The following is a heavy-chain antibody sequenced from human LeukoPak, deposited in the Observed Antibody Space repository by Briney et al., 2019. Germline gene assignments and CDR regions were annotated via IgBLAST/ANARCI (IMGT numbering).Heavy chain of an antibody. CDR3: TRETGSYHGNDY. D-gene: IGHD1-26*01. CDR2: MNPNNGAT. V-gene: IGHV1-2*02. CDR1: GYTFTSYD. Sequence: ASVKVSCKASGYTFTSYDINWVRQATGQGLEWMGWMNPNNGATNYAQKLQGRVTITGDTSISTAYMELSSLRSDDTAVYYCTRETGSYHGNDYWGQGTLVTVSS. J-gene: IGHJ4*02.